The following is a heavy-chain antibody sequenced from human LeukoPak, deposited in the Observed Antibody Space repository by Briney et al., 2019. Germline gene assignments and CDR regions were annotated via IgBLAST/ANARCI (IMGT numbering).Heavy chain of an antibody. CDR3: AARFRDGLDI. CDR1: GFPFSTSW. Sequence: GGSLRLSCAASGFPFSTSWVHWVRQAPGKGLLWVSRISSDGGTTEYADSVKGRFAVSRDNAKNTLCLQMNSLRAEDTAVYYCAARFRDGLDIWGQGTMVTVSS. J-gene: IGHJ3*02. V-gene: IGHV3-74*01. CDR2: ISSDGGTT.